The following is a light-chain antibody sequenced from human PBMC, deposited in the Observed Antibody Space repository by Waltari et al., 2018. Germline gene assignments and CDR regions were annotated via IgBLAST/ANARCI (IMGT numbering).Light chain of an antibody. CDR1: SHDVGNYAL. V-gene: IGLV2-23*02. Sequence: QSALTQPASVSGSPGQSTTISCPGTSHDVGNYALSPWYQQHPGKAPKLIIYEVTKRPSGFSNRFSGSKSGNTASLTISGLHTEDEGDYYCCSYSGDLSFGVVFGGGTKLTVL. CDR2: EVT. CDR3: CSYSGDLSFGVV. J-gene: IGLJ2*01.